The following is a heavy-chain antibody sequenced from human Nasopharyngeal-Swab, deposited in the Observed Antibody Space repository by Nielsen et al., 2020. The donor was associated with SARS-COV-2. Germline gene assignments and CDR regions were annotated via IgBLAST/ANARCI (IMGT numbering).Heavy chain of an antibody. Sequence: GESLKISCATSGFTFSNYWMHWVRQAPGKGLEWVARIDMRGGTTTHADSVKGRFTISRDNAKNTLSLQMNSLTPADTAVYFCVRGPVEGATGYFQFWGQGTLVTVSS. CDR1: GFTFSNYW. D-gene: IGHD1-26*01. CDR2: IDMRGGTT. J-gene: IGHJ1*01. CDR3: VRGPVEGATGYFQF. V-gene: IGHV3-74*03.